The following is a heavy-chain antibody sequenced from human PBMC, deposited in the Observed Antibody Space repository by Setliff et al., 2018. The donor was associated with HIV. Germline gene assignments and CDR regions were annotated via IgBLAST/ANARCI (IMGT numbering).Heavy chain of an antibody. D-gene: IGHD2-8*02. V-gene: IGHV4-4*02. Sequence: SETLSLTCAVSGDFVSRNCWSWVRQSLEKGLEWIGETCNGVAINLNPFLRGRVIMSVDPLRNQFSLQVASVTAADTAVYHCAQNYGWSMGYWGQGVLVTVSS. CDR2: TCNGVAI. J-gene: IGHJ4*02. CDR3: AQNYGWSMGY. CDR1: GDFVSRNC.